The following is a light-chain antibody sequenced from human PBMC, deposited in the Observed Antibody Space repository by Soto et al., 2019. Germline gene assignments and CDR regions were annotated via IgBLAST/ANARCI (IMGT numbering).Light chain of an antibody. CDR1: QSISNY. CDR2: AAS. V-gene: IGKV1-39*01. J-gene: IGKJ3*01. CDR3: QQSYSTPDT. Sequence: DIQMTQSPSFLSASVGDRVTITCRASQSISNYLNWYQQKPGRAPKLLIYAASSLQSGVPSRFSGSGSGTDFTLAISSLQPEDFATYYCQQSYSTPDTFGPGTKVDIK.